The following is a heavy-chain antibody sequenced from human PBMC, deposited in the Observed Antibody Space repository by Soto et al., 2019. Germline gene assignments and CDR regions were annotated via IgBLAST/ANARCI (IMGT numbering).Heavy chain of an antibody. V-gene: IGHV3-23*01. CDR2: ISGSGGRT. Sequence: PGGSLRLSCAASGFTFNSYAMNWVRQGPGKGLEWVSAISGSGGRTYYADSVKGRFTISRDNSKNTLYLQMNSLRAEDTAVYYCARPRIAVAGHFDCWGQGTLVTVSS. CDR1: GFTFNSYA. D-gene: IGHD6-19*01. CDR3: ARPRIAVAGHFDC. J-gene: IGHJ4*02.